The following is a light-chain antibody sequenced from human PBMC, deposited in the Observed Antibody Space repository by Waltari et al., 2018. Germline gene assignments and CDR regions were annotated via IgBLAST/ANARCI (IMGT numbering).Light chain of an antibody. CDR1: QDISNY. Sequence: DIQMTPSPSSLSASVGDRVTITCQASQDISNYLNWYQQKPGKAPKLLIYDASNLATGVPSRFSGSGSGTDFTFTISSLQPEDIATYYCQQYDNLPLTFGGGTKVEIK. J-gene: IGKJ4*01. CDR2: DAS. V-gene: IGKV1-33*01. CDR3: QQYDNLPLT.